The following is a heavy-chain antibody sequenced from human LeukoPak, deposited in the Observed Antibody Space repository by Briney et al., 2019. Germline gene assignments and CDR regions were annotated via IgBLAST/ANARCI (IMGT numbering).Heavy chain of an antibody. CDR1: GFTFSSQA. Sequence: AGGSLRLSCAASGFTFSSQAMSWVRQAPGKGLEWVSSISSSSSYIYYADSVKGRFTISRDNAKNSLYLQMNSLRAEDTAVYYCATSVVWGQGTLVTVSS. D-gene: IGHD2-2*01. J-gene: IGHJ4*02. CDR3: ATSVV. CDR2: ISSSSSYI. V-gene: IGHV3-21*01.